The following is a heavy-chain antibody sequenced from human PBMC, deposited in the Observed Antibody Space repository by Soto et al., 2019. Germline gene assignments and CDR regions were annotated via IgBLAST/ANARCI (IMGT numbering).Heavy chain of an antibody. CDR2: ISYDGSNK. Sequence: QVQLVESGGGVVQPGRSLRLSCAASGFAFSSYAMHWVRQAPGKGLEWVTVISYDGSNKYYAGSVKGRFTISRDNYKNTLYLKMIRLRAEDTAEYYCSRDLSGSGDWGQGTLVTVSS. V-gene: IGHV3-30-3*01. D-gene: IGHD3-10*01. CDR3: SRDLSGSGD. J-gene: IGHJ4*02. CDR1: GFAFSSYA.